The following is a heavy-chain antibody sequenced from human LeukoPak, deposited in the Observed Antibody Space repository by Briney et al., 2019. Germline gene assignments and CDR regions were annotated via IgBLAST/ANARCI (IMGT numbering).Heavy chain of an antibody. D-gene: IGHD2-15*01. CDR3: ARHPHGYCSGGSCSTYYYGMDV. V-gene: IGHV5-51*01. J-gene: IGHJ6*02. CDR2: IYPGDSDT. Sequence: TGESLKISCKGSGYSFTSYWIGWVRQLPGKGLEWMGIIYPGDSDTRYSPSFQGQVTISADKSISTAYLQWSSLKASDTAMYYCARHPHGYCSGGSCSTYYYGMDVWGQGTTVTVSS. CDR1: GYSFTSYW.